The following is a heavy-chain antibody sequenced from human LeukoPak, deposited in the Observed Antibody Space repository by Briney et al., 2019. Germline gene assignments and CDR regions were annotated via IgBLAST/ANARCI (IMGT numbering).Heavy chain of an antibody. CDR3: ARDGNGMDV. V-gene: IGHV4-59*01. J-gene: IGHJ6*02. D-gene: IGHD1-26*01. CDR2: IYYSGST. Sequence: SETLSLTCTVSGGSISSYYWSWFRQPPGKGLEWIGYIYYSGSTNYNPSLKSRVTISVDTSKNQFSLKLSSVAAADTAVYYCARDGNGMDVWGQGTTVTVSS. CDR1: GGSISSYY.